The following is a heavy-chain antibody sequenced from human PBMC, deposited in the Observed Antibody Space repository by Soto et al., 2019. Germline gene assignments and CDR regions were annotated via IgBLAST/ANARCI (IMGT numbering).Heavy chain of an antibody. V-gene: IGHV1-18*01. J-gene: IGHJ3*02. Sequence: WASVKVSCKVSGYTFTSYGISWVRQAPGQGLEWMGWISAYNGNTNYAQKLQGRVTMTTDTSTSTAYMELRSLRYDDTAVYYCAVKWLAAAFDIWGKGTMVTDSS. CDR1: GYTFTSYG. CDR3: AVKWLAAAFDI. CDR2: ISAYNGNT. D-gene: IGHD6-19*01.